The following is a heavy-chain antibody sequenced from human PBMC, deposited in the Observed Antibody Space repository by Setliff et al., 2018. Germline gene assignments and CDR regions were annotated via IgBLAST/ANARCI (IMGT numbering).Heavy chain of an antibody. D-gene: IGHD3-22*01. Sequence: ASVKVSCKASGYIFTSYAINWVRQAPGQGLEWMGSISAYNANTNYAQNLQGRVTMTRDTSTNTAFMQLSSLRSDDTAVYYCVREGVDSRSSTDYRYYMDVWGKGTTVTVSS. CDR2: ISAYNANT. V-gene: IGHV1-18*01. CDR1: GYIFTSYA. CDR3: VREGVDSRSSTDYRYYMDV. J-gene: IGHJ6*03.